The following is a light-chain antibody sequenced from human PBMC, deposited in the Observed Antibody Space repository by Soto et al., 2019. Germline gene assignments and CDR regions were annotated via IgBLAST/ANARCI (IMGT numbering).Light chain of an antibody. CDR3: QQSYSTLWT. Sequence: DIQMTQSPSSLSASVGDRVTITCRASQSISSYLNWYQQKPGKAPKLLIYAASSLQSGVPSRCSGSGSGTDFTLTISSLQTEDFATYYCQQSYSTLWTFGQGTKVEIK. CDR2: AAS. CDR1: QSISSY. V-gene: IGKV1-39*01. J-gene: IGKJ1*01.